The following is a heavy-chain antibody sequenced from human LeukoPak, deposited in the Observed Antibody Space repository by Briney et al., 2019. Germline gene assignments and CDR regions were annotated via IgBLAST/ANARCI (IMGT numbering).Heavy chain of an antibody. D-gene: IGHD5-24*01. CDR2: ISGSGGST. J-gene: IGHJ4*02. Sequence: PGGSLRLSCAASGFTFSSYAMSWVRQAPGKGLRWVSAISGSGGSTYYADSVKGRFTISRDNSKNTLYLQMNSLRAEDTAVYYCARDRAKGWLQYFDYWGQGTLVTVSS. CDR3: ARDRAKGWLQYFDY. CDR1: GFTFSSYA. V-gene: IGHV3-23*01.